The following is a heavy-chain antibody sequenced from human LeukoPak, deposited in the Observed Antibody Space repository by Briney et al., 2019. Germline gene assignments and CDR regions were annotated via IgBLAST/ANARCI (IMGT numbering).Heavy chain of an antibody. D-gene: IGHD1-26*01. V-gene: IGHV4-30-4*08. J-gene: IGHJ4*02. CDR2: IYYSGST. CDR1: GGSISSGDYY. CDR3: ARHPLPRWGFDY. Sequence: PSETLSLTCTVSGGSISSGDYYWSWIRQPPGKGLEWIGYIYYSGSTYYNPSLKSRVTISVDTSKNQFSLKLSSVTAADTAVYYCARHPLPRWGFDYRGQGTLVTVSS.